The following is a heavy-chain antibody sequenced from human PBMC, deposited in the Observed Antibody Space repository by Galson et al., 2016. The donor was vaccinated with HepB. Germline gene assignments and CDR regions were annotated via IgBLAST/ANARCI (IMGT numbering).Heavy chain of an antibody. CDR2: IGITGDT. CDR1: GFTFSNSG. J-gene: IGHJ3*02. V-gene: IGHV3-13*01. D-gene: IGHD6-6*01. Sequence: SLRLSCAASGFTFSNSGMHWVRQATGKSPEWVSSIGITGDTYYPGSVKGRFTISRESANNSLYLQMNSLRAGDTAVYYCASGSINQGAFDIWGQGTMVTVSS. CDR3: ASGSINQGAFDI.